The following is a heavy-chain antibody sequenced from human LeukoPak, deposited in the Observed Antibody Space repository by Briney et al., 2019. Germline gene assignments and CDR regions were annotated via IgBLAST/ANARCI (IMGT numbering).Heavy chain of an antibody. CDR2: ISWNSGSI. Sequence: PGRSLRLSCAASGFTFDDYAMHWVRQAPGKGLEWVSGISWNSGSIGYADSVKGRFTISRDNAKNSLYLQMNSLRAEDTALYYCAKGLGYCSGGSRRLVGAFDIWGQGTMVTVSS. CDR1: GFTFDDYA. V-gene: IGHV3-9*01. J-gene: IGHJ3*02. D-gene: IGHD2-15*01. CDR3: AKGLGYCSGGSRRLVGAFDI.